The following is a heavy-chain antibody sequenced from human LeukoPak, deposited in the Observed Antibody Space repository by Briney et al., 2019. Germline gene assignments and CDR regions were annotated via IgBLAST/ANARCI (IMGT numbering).Heavy chain of an antibody. V-gene: IGHV3-7*01. CDR3: ASLGEQWLVQYLHY. Sequence: GGSLRLSCAASGFTFSSYWMSWVRQAPGKGLEWVANIKQDGSEKYYVDSVKGRFTIPRDNAKNSLYLQMNSLRVEDTAVYYCASLGEQWLVQYLHYWGQGTLVTVSS. CDR1: GFTFSSYW. CDR2: IKQDGSEK. D-gene: IGHD6-19*01. J-gene: IGHJ4*02.